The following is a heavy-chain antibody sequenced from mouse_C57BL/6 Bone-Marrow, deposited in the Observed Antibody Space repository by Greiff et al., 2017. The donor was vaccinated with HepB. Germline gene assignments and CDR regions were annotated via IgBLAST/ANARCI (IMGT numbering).Heavy chain of an antibody. CDR2: ISDGGSYT. V-gene: IGHV5-4*03. J-gene: IGHJ1*03. Sequence: DVKLVESGGGLVKPGGSLKLSCAASGFTFSSYAMSWVRQTPEKRLEWVATISDGGSYTYYPDNVKGRFTISRDNAKNNLYLQMSHLKSEDTAMYYCARRYGSSHWYFDVWGTGTTVTVSS. CDR1: GFTFSSYA. D-gene: IGHD1-1*01. CDR3: ARRYGSSHWYFDV.